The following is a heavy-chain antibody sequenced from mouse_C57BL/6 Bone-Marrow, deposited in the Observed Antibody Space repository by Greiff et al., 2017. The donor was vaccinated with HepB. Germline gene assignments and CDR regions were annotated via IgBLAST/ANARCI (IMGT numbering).Heavy chain of an antibody. CDR1: GYTFTDHT. V-gene: IGHV1-78*01. D-gene: IGHD3-2*02. J-gene: IGHJ3*01. CDR2: IYPRDGST. Sequence: QVQLQQSDAELVKPGASVKISCKASGYTFTDHTIHWMKQRPEQGLEWIGYIYPRDGSTKYNEKFKGKATLTADTSSSTAYMQLNSLTSEDSAVYFCARRGTAQASWFAYWGQGTLVTVSA. CDR3: ARRGTAQASWFAY.